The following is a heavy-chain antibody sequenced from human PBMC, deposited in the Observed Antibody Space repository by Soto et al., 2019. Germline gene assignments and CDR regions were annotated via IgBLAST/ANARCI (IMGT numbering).Heavy chain of an antibody. CDR2: IQSGGTT. J-gene: IGHJ6*04. CDR1: GFTVSSKY. Sequence: EVQLVESGGALVQPGGSLRLSCAASGFTVSSKYMSWVRQAPGKGLEWVSLIQSGGTTYYADSVKGRFTISRDTSENTLHLQMDSLRAEDTAVYYCARDDVLCDGGRCYGVPLDVLGKGTTVTVSS. CDR3: ARDDVLCDGGRCYGVPLDV. V-gene: IGHV3-66*01. D-gene: IGHD2-15*01.